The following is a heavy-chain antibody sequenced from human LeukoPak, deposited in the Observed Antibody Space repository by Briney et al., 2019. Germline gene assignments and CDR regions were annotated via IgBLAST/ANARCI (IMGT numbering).Heavy chain of an antibody. Sequence: GASVKVSCKASGYTFTSYAMHWVRQAPGQRLEWMGWINAGNGNTKYSQKFQGRVTNTRDTSASTAYMELSSLRSEDTAVYYCAREYYDFWSGQNWFDPWGQGTLVAVSS. D-gene: IGHD3-3*01. CDR2: INAGNGNT. J-gene: IGHJ5*02. CDR1: GYTFTSYA. CDR3: AREYYDFWSGQNWFDP. V-gene: IGHV1-3*01.